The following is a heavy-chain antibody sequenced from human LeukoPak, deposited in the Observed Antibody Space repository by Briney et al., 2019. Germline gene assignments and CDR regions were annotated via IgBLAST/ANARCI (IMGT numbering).Heavy chain of an antibody. CDR2: ISYDGSNK. CDR1: GFTFSSYG. CDR3: AKALTSGWYLDAFNI. Sequence: GGSLRLSCAASGFTFSSYGMHWVRQAPGKGLEWVAVISYDGSNKYYADSVKGRFTISRDNSKNTLFLEMNSLRAEDTAVYYCAKALTSGWYLDAFNIWGQGTMVTVSS. V-gene: IGHV3-30*18. J-gene: IGHJ3*02. D-gene: IGHD6-19*01.